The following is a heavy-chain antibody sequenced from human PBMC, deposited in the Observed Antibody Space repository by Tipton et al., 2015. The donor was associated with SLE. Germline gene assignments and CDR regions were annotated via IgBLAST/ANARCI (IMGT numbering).Heavy chain of an antibody. D-gene: IGHD3-10*01. CDR2: INHGRST. CDR3: ATNLILEGVPEY. CDR1: GASFSSYF. V-gene: IGHV4-34*01. Sequence: TLSLTCDASGASFSSYFHSWIRQSPGKGLEWIGEINHGRSTNYNPSLKSRVTISLGTSRNQFSLRLKSVTAADTAVYYCATNLILEGVPEYWAQGSLVTVSS. J-gene: IGHJ1*01.